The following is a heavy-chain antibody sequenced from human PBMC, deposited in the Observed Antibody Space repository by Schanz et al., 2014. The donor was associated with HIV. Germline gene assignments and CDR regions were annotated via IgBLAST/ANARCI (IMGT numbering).Heavy chain of an antibody. J-gene: IGHJ4*02. CDR3: VLPSAKIVGGLGEHYFDH. V-gene: IGHV3-7*01. D-gene: IGHD1-26*01. CDR1: GFIFQDYA. Sequence: VQLVESGGGVVRPGGSLRLSCAASGFIFQDYAMSWVRQAPGKRLEWVANIKQDESEKYYADSVKGRFTISRDNAKNSLYLQMNSLRAEDTAVYYCVLPSAKIVGGLGEHYFDHWGQGTLVTVSS. CDR2: IKQDESEK.